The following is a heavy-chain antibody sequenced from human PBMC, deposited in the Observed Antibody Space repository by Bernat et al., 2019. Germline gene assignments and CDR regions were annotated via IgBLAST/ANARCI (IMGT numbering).Heavy chain of an antibody. V-gene: IGHV4-59*02. D-gene: IGHD6-19*01. Sequence: QVQLQESGPGLVKPSETLSLTCTVSGGSVSNYFWSWIRQPPGKGLEWIGYMFYSGSTNYNPFLKSRVTISVDTSKNQVSLRLNSVTAADTAVYYCARAFGSGLYRSPFDYWGQGILVTVSS. J-gene: IGHJ4*02. CDR1: GGSVSNYF. CDR2: MFYSGST. CDR3: ARAFGSGLYRSPFDY.